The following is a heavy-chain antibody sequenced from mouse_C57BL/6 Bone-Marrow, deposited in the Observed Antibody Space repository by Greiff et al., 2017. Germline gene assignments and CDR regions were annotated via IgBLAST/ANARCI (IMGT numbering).Heavy chain of an antibody. CDR1: GYTFTDDY. D-gene: IGHD2-12*01. Sequence: VQLQQPGAELVRPGASVKLSCTASGYTFTDDYMHWVKQRPEQGLEWIGWIDPENGDTEYASKFQGKATITADTSSNTAYLQLSSLTSEDAAVYYCTYSRAWCAYWGRGTRVTVSA. V-gene: IGHV14-4*01. CDR3: TYSRAWCAY. J-gene: IGHJ3*01. CDR2: IDPENGDT.